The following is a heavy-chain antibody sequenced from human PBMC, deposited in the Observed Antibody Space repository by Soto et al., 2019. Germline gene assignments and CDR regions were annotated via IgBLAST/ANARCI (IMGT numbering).Heavy chain of an antibody. CDR2: ISYDGTNE. CDR3: ARSHDSSSYYTY. V-gene: IGHV3-30-3*01. Sequence: QVQLVESGGGVVQPGRSLRLSCAASGFTFSSYAMHWVRQAPGKGLEWVAVISYDGTNEDYADSVKGRFTIYRDNSKNTLYLQMNSLRADDTAVHYCARSHDSSSYYTYWGQGTLVTVSS. J-gene: IGHJ4*02. D-gene: IGHD3-22*01. CDR1: GFTFSSYA.